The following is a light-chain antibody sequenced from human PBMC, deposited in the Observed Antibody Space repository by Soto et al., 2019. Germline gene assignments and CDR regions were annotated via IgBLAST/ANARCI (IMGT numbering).Light chain of an antibody. V-gene: IGKV3-20*01. J-gene: IGKJ5*01. CDR1: RSVTNNY. CDR3: QQHGSSPIT. Sequence: PGERATISCRASRSVTNNYLAWHQQKPGQTPRLLIYGASSRATGIPDRFSGSGSGTDFTLTISSLEPEDFAVYYCQQHGSSPITFGQGTRLEIK. CDR2: GAS.